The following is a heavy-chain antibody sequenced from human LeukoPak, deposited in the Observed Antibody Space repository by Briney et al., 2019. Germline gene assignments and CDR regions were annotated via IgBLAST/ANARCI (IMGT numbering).Heavy chain of an antibody. CDR2: IYYSGST. Sequence: SETLSLTCTVSGGSISSYYWSWIRQPPGKGLEWIGYIYYSGSTNYNPSLKSRVTISVDTSKNQFSLKLSSVTAADTAVYYCARTEEWFDVNYYYYYGMDVWGQGTTVTVSS. D-gene: IGHD3-3*01. CDR1: GGSISSYY. J-gene: IGHJ6*02. V-gene: IGHV4-59*08. CDR3: ARTEEWFDVNYYYYYGMDV.